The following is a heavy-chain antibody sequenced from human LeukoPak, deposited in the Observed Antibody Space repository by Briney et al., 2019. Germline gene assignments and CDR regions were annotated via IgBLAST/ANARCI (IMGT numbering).Heavy chain of an antibody. CDR2: IWYDGGHK. Sequence: GRSLRLSCAASGFTFSSFGMHWVRQAPGKGLEWVAVIWYDGGHKYYADSVKGRFSISRDNSRNTLYLQTNSLRAEDTAVYYCAKEDVVVITIRYFQHWGQGTLVTVSS. CDR3: AKEDVVVITIRYFQH. V-gene: IGHV3-33*06. D-gene: IGHD3-22*01. CDR1: GFTFSSFG. J-gene: IGHJ1*01.